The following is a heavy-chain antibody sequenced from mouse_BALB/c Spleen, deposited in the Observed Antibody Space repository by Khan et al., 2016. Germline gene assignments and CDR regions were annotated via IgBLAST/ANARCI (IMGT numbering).Heavy chain of an antibody. Sequence: VQLQQSGAELVKPGASVKLSCTASGFNFKDTFMHWVKQRPEQGLEWIGRIDPAHGNTRYDPKFQGKATITADTSSNTAYMQLCSLTSEDTAVYYCARRRPIYHYGSTYGYWGQGTTLTVSS. CDR3: ARRRPIYHYGSTYGY. CDR1: GFNFKDTF. CDR2: IDPAHGNT. V-gene: IGHV14-3*02. J-gene: IGHJ2*01. D-gene: IGHD1-1*01.